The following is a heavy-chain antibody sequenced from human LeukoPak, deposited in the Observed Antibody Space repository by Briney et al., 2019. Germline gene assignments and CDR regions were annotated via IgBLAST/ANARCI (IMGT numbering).Heavy chain of an antibody. CDR2: IKLDGSEK. D-gene: IGHD2-15*01. Sequence: GGSLRLSCAASGFTFSTYDMNWVRQAPGKGLEWVANIKLDGSEKYYVDSVKGRFTISGDNAKNSLYLQMNSLRAEDTAVYYCVRSRYCSVGRCYSDYWGQGTLVTVSS. J-gene: IGHJ4*02. CDR1: GFTFSTYD. V-gene: IGHV3-7*04. CDR3: VRSRYCSVGRCYSDY.